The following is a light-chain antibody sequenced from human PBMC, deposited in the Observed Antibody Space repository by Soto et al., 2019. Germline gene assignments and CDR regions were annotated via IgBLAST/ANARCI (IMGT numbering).Light chain of an antibody. CDR3: QQNGHSLWT. V-gene: IGKV3-20*01. Sequence: EIVLTQSPGTLSLSPGERASLSCRASQSVSSGHLAWYQQKPGQAPRLLIYGASSRATGIPDRFSGSGSGTDFTLTISRLEPEDYAVYYCQQNGHSLWTFGQGTKVDIK. CDR2: GAS. J-gene: IGKJ1*01. CDR1: QSVSSGH.